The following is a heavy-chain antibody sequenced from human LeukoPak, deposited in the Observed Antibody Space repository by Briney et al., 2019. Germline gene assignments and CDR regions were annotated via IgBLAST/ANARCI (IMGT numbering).Heavy chain of an antibody. D-gene: IGHD3-10*01. Sequence: ASVNVSCKASGYTFPTYAITWVRQAPGQGLEWMGWIRVYNGNTNYAQKLQGRITMTTDTSTSTAYMELRSLISDDTAFYYCARVRYGSGSYHESPSFDYWGQGTLVTVSS. CDR3: ARVRYGSGSYHESPSFDY. CDR2: IRVYNGNT. CDR1: GYTFPTYA. V-gene: IGHV1-18*04. J-gene: IGHJ4*02.